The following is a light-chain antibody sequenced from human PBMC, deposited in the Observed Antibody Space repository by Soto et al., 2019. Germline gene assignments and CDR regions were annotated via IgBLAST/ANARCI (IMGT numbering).Light chain of an antibody. J-gene: IGKJ1*01. V-gene: IGKV1-5*03. CDR2: KAS. CDR1: QSISSW. Sequence: DIQMTQSPSTLSASVGDRVTITCRASQSISSWLAGYQQKPGKAPKLLIYKASSLESEVPSRFSGSGSGTEFTLTISSLLPDDFATYYCHQYNSYSGTFGQGTKVEIK. CDR3: HQYNSYSGT.